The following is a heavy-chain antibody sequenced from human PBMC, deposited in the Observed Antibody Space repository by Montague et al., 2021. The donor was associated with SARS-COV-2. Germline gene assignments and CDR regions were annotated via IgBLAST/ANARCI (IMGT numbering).Heavy chain of an antibody. CDR1: GFTFNTYG. V-gene: IGHV3-23*01. Sequence: SLRLSCAASGFTFNTYGMSWVRQAPGQGLEWVSCISGNGGTYYAGSVKGRFAISRDTSNNTLYLQMNSLRAEDTAIYYCAKQRGTITTTFDYWGQGSLVTVSS. CDR2: ISGNGGT. J-gene: IGHJ4*02. CDR3: AKQRGTITTTFDY. D-gene: IGHD1-1*01.